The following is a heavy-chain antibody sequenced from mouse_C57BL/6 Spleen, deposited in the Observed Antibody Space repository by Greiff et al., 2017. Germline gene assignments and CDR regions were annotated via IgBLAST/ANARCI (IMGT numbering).Heavy chain of an antibody. CDR3: ARKSGITTVVATNFDV. CDR1: GYSFTDYN. J-gene: IGHJ1*03. CDR2: INPNYGTT. Sequence: VQLQQSGPELVKPGASVKISCKASGYSFTDYNMNWVKQSNGKSLEWIGVINPNYGTTSYNQKFKGKATLTVDQSSSTAYMQLNSLTSEDSAVYYCARKSGITTVVATNFDVWGTGTTVTVSS. D-gene: IGHD1-1*01. V-gene: IGHV1-39*01.